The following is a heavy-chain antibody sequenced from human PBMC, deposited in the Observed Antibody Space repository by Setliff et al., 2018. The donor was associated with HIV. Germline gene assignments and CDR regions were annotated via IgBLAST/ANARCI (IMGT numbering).Heavy chain of an antibody. CDR3: ARDGCSTSCYPDTNWFDP. D-gene: IGHD2-2*01. CDR2: ISAYNGDT. CDR1: GYTFTSYG. V-gene: IGHV1-18*01. J-gene: IGHJ5*02. Sequence: ASVKVSCKASGYTFTSYGISWVRQAPGQGLEWMGWISAYNGDTNYAQKLQGRVTMTTDTSTSRAYMELRSLRSDDTAVYYCARDGCSTSCYPDTNWFDPWGQGTLVTVSS.